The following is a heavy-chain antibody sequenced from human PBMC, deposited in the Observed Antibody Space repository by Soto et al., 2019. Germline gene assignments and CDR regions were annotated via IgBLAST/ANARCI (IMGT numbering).Heavy chain of an antibody. D-gene: IGHD2-15*01. CDR3: ERPLLSCTGGRCSNDYHYGIDV. V-gene: IGHV5-51*01. Sequence: PGESLKLSCETSGYAFSYYCMHWVRQTPGKGLEWVGVICPGDSDNRYSPSFQGQVAISVDKSINTAYLQWSSLKASHTAIYFCERPLLSCTGGRCSNDYHYGIDVWGQGTPVTVSS. CDR2: ICPGDSDN. CDR1: GYAFSYYC. J-gene: IGHJ6*02.